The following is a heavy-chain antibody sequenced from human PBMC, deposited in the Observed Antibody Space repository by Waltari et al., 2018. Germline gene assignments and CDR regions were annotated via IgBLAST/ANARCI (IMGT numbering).Heavy chain of an antibody. CDR3: ARELANCRADCLDS. CDR2: ISGSGKSV. D-gene: IGHD2-15*01. CDR1: GFILRSYE. J-gene: IGHJ4*02. Sequence: EVQLVESGGGLVQPGGSLRLSCAASGFILRSYEMNWVRQAPGKGVEGRAKISGSGKSVFYAGTVRGRFTNARDDAKNAVVLQMNRLRVEDTAGYYCARELANCRADCLDSLGQGTLVTV. V-gene: IGHV3-48*03.